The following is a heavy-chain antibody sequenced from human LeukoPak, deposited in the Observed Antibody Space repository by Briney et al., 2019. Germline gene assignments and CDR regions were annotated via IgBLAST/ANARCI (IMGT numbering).Heavy chain of an antibody. CDR2: ISAYNGNT. D-gene: IGHD3-3*01. J-gene: IGHJ4*02. V-gene: IGHV1-18*04. Sequence: ASVKVSCKASGYTFTSYGISWVRQAPGQGLEWMGWISAYNGNTNYAQKFQGRVTITADESTSTAYMELSSLRSEDTAVYYCARGHGFGVVIMNFDYWGQGTLVTVSS. CDR3: ARGHGFGVVIMNFDY. CDR1: GYTFTSYG.